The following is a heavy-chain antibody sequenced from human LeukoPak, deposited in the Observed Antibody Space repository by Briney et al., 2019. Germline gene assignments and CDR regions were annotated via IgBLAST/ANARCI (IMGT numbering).Heavy chain of an antibody. Sequence: GGSLRLSCAASGFTFSSYSMNWVRQAPGKGLEWVSTISSSSSYIYYADSVKGRFTISRDNAKNSLYLQMNSLRAEDTAVYYCARDRYSSGWYDYWGQGTLVTVSS. CDR1: GFTFSSYS. CDR3: ARDRYSSGWYDY. CDR2: ISSSSSYI. D-gene: IGHD6-19*01. J-gene: IGHJ4*02. V-gene: IGHV3-21*01.